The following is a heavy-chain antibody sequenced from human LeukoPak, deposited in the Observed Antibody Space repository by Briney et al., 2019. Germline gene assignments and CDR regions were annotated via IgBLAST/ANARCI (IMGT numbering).Heavy chain of an antibody. Sequence: GGSLRLSCAASGFTFSSYSMNWVRHAPGKGLEGVSSISSGSSYIYYAGSVKGRFTIARDNAKNSVYLQMNSLRAEDTAVYYCARGSLHSAYGFDYWGQGTLVTVSS. V-gene: IGHV3-21*01. CDR1: GFTFSSYS. CDR2: ISSGSSYI. J-gene: IGHJ4*02. D-gene: IGHD5-12*01. CDR3: ARGSLHSAYGFDY.